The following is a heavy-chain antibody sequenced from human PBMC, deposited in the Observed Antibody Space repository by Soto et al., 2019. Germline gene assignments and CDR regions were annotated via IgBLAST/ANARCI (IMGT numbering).Heavy chain of an antibody. J-gene: IGHJ5*02. V-gene: IGHV1-18*01. D-gene: IGHD2-15*01. CDR2: ISAYNGNT. CDR1: GYSFTSYA. CDR3: ASLLQAGWFDP. Sequence: TSVKVSCEDSGYSFTSYARHGVRQAPGQRLEWMGWISAYNGNTNYAQKLQGRVTMTTDTSTSTAYMGLRSLRSDDTAVYYCASLLQAGWFDPWGQGTLVTVSS.